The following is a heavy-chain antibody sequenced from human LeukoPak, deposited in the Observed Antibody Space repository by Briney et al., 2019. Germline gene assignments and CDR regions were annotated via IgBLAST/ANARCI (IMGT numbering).Heavy chain of an antibody. D-gene: IGHD6-19*01. V-gene: IGHV4-39*01. CDR3: ARGDGWSFDY. CDR2: IYYSGST. Sequence: SETLSLTCTVSGGSISSNSYYWGWIRQPPGKGLEWVGSIYYSGSTYYNPSLKSRVTISVDMSKNQFSLKLSSVTAAYTAVYYCARGDGWSFDYWGQGTLVTVSS. J-gene: IGHJ4*02. CDR1: GGSISSNSYY.